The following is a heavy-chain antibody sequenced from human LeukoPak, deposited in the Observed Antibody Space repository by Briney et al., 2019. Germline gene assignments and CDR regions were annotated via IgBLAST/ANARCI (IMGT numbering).Heavy chain of an antibody. CDR1: GYTFTGYY. CDR3: AREAASPGRYDSSGYYDY. J-gene: IGHJ4*02. D-gene: IGHD3-22*01. V-gene: IGHV1-2*02. CDR2: INPNSGGT. Sequence: ASVKVSCKASGYTFTGYYMHWVRQAPGQGLEWMGWINPNSGGTNYAQKFQGRVTMTRDTSISTAYMELSRLRSEDTAVYYCAREAASPGRYDSSGYYDYWGQGTLVTVSS.